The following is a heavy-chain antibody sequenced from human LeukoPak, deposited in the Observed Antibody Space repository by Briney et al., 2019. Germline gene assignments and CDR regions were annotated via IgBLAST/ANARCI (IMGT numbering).Heavy chain of an antibody. V-gene: IGHV4-39*07. Sequence: SETLSLTCTVSGGSISSSSYYWGWIRQPPGKGLEWIGSIYYSGSTYYNPSLKSRVTISVDTSKNQFSLKLSSVTAADTAVYYCARRYQLHRFDYWGQGTLVTVSS. D-gene: IGHD2-2*01. J-gene: IGHJ4*02. CDR1: GGSISSSSYY. CDR3: ARRYQLHRFDY. CDR2: IYYSGST.